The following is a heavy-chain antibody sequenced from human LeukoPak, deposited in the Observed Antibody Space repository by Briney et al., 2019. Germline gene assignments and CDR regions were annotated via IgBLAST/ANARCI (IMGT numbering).Heavy chain of an antibody. CDR2: INPNSGDT. CDR1: GYSFTGYY. CDR3: ARGGSSSRIDY. V-gene: IGHV1-2*02. J-gene: IGHJ4*02. D-gene: IGHD6-13*01. Sequence: ASVKVSCKASGYSFTGYYMHWVRQAPGQGLEWMGWINPNSGDTKYAQKFQGRVTMTRDTSISTAYMELTRLRSDDTAVYYCARGGSSSRIDYWGQGTLVTVSS.